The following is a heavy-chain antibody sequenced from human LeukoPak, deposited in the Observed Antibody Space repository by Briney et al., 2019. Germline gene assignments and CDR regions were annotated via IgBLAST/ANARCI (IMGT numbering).Heavy chain of an antibody. Sequence: GGSLRLSCAASGFTFSNYVMSWVRQAPGKGLEWVSAISDSGNSIYYADSVKGRFTISRDSSKNTLYLHMSSLTAEDTAVYNCARIGYSSSSLDFWGRGTLVTVSS. CDR1: GFTFSNYV. CDR2: ISDSGNSI. V-gene: IGHV3-23*01. D-gene: IGHD6-6*01. CDR3: ARIGYSSSSLDF. J-gene: IGHJ4*02.